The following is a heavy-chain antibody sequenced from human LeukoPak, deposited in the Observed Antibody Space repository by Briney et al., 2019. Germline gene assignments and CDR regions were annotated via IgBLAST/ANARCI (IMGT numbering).Heavy chain of an antibody. D-gene: IGHD3-10*01. CDR3: ARGYGSGGFDY. CDR2: IIPILGIA. V-gene: IGHV1-69*02. Sequence: SVKVSCKASGGTFSSYTISWVRQAPGQGLEWRGRIIPILGIANYAQKFQGRVTITADKSTSTAYMELSSLRSEDTAVYYCARGYGSGGFDYWGQGTLVTVSS. CDR1: GGTFSSYT. J-gene: IGHJ4*02.